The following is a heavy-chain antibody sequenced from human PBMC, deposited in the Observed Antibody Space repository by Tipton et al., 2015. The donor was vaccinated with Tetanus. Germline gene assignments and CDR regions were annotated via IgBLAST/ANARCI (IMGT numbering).Heavy chain of an antibody. D-gene: IGHD3-9*01. CDR2: IYYTGNT. CDR3: ARRGGDFLTGYYDS. J-gene: IGHJ4*02. Sequence: TLSLTCTVSGGSIRSGGFYWSWIRQHPVKGLEWIGYIYYTGNTYYNPSLKSRVTISVDTSKNQFSLKLSSVTAADTAVYYCARRGGDFLTGYYDSWGQGTLVTVSS. CDR1: GGSIRSGGFY. V-gene: IGHV4-31*03.